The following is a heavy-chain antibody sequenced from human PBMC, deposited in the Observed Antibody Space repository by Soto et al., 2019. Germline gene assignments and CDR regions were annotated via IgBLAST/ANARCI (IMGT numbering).Heavy chain of an antibody. CDR2: IYPGDSDT. V-gene: IGHV5-51*01. Sequence: PGESLKISCKDSGFSFASSWIGWVRQMPGKGLEWMGIIYPGDSDTRYSPSFQGQVTISADKSISTAYLQWSSLKASDTAMYYCARTSAAGKYYYGMDVWGQGTTVTVSS. D-gene: IGHD6-13*01. J-gene: IGHJ6*02. CDR1: GFSFASSW. CDR3: ARTSAAGKYYYGMDV.